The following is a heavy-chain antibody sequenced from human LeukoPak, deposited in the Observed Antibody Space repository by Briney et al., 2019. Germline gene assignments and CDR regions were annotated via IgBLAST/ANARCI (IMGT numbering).Heavy chain of an antibody. J-gene: IGHJ6*03. V-gene: IGHV1-2*02. CDR3: ARVGGTTIQYYYYYYMDV. CDR2: INPNSGGT. Sequence: ASVKVSCKASGYTFTGYYMHWVRQAPGQGLEWMGWINPNSGGTNYAQKFQGRVTITADKSTSTAYMELSSLRSEDTAVYYCARVGGTTIQYYYYYYMDVWGKGTTVTVSS. CDR1: GYTFTGYY. D-gene: IGHD1-7*01.